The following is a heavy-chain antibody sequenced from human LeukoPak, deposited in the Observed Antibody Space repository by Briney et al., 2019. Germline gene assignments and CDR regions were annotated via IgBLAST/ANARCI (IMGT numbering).Heavy chain of an antibody. CDR2: IYPSGST. CDR1: GGSIKSYY. CDR3: ARGLGVAAADS. D-gene: IGHD6-13*01. J-gene: IGHJ4*02. Sequence: PSETLSLTGTVSGGSIKSYYWSWVRQAAGKGLEWIGRIYPSGSTNYNPSLKSRVNMSVGTSKNHFSLRLRSVTAADTAVYYCARGLGVAAADSWGQGILVTVSS. V-gene: IGHV4-4*07.